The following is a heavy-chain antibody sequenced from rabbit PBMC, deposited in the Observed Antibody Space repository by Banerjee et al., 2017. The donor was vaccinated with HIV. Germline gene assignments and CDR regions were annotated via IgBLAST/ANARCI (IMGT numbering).Heavy chain of an antibody. CDR1: GFSLSNKYV. CDR3: ARYSNYFGMDL. V-gene: IGHV1S45*01. CDR2: INTSSGNT. Sequence: QEQLEESGGDLVKPEGSLTLTCTASGFSLSNKYVMCWVRQAPGKGLEWIACINTSSGNTVYATRAKGRFTISKTSSTTVTLQMTSLTAADTATYFCARYSNYFGMDLWGPGTLVTVS. J-gene: IGHJ6*01.